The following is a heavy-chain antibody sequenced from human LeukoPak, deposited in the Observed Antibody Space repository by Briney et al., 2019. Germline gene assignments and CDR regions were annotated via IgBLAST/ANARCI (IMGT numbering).Heavy chain of an antibody. CDR1: GFTFSSYW. D-gene: IGHD2-2*01. CDR3: TCTTSDYYYYYGMDV. Sequence: GGSLRLSCAASGFTFSSYWMHWVRQAPGKGLVWVSRINSDGSNTSYADFVKGRFTMSRDNAKNTLYLQTNSLRAEDTAAYYCTCTTSDYYYYYGMDVWGQGTTVTVSS. CDR2: INSDGSNT. V-gene: IGHV3-74*01. J-gene: IGHJ6*02.